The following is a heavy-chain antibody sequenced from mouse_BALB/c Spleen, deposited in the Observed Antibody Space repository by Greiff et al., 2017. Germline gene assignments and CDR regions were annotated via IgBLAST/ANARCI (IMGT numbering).Heavy chain of an antibody. CDR3: ARDRGYGYYAMDY. V-gene: IGHV2-9*02. D-gene: IGHD1-1*02. Sequence: VQLQQSGPGLVAPSQSLSITCTVSGFSLTSYGVHWVRQPPGKGLEWLGVIWAGGSTNYNSALMSRLSISKDNSKSQVFLKMNSLQTDDTAMYYCARDRGYGYYAMDYWGQGTSVTVSS. CDR2: IWAGGST. J-gene: IGHJ4*01. CDR1: GFSLTSYG.